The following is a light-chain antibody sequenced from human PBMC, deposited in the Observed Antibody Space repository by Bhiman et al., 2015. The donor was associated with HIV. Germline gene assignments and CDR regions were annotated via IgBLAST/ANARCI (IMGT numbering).Light chain of an antibody. Sequence: QSALTQPASMSGSPGQSITISCTGTSSDVGDYNYVSWYQQHPGKAPKVMIYDVSKRPSGVSNRFSGSKSANTASLTISGLQAEDEADYYCSSYASSSTLVFGGGTQLTVL. V-gene: IGLV2-14*01. CDR1: SSDVGDYNY. J-gene: IGLJ2*01. CDR2: DVS. CDR3: SSYASSSTLV.